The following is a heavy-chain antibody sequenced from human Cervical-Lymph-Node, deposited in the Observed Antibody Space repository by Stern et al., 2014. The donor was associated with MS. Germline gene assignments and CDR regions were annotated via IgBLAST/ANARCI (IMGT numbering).Heavy chain of an antibody. CDR3: ARVPDYGDAFFDY. D-gene: IGHD4-17*01. J-gene: IGHJ4*02. V-gene: IGHV4-30-4*01. CDR1: GGSISSGDNY. Sequence: GQLVESGPGLVKPSQTLSLTCTVSGGSISSGDNYWSWIRPPPGKGPEGIGYIPYSRGTSFNPPLKRRPTISADTSKNQFSLKLNSMTAADTAVYYCARVPDYGDAFFDYWGQGILVTVSS. CDR2: IPYSRGT.